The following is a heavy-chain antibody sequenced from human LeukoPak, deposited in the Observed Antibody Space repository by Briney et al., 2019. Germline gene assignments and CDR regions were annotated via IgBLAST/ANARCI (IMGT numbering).Heavy chain of an antibody. J-gene: IGHJ3*02. CDR2: IYYSGTT. CDR3: ARQRYSYGTNDAFDI. V-gene: IGHV4-39*01. CDR1: GGSISSSSYY. D-gene: IGHD5-18*01. Sequence: SETLSLTCTVSGGSISSSSYYWGWIRQPPGKGLEWIGSIYYSGTTYYNPSLKSRVTISVDTSKNQFSLKLSSVTAADTAVYYCARQRYSYGTNDAFDIWGQGTMVTVSS.